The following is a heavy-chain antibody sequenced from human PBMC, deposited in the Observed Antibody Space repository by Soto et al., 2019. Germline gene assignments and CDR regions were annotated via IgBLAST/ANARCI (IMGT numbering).Heavy chain of an antibody. Sequence: QERLVQSGAELRRPGASVKISCRASGYNFPSSNVNWVRQASGQGPEGLGWMNAANGNAAFAREFQGGVTMTRDLPTDTAYLELGGLPSGDTAMYYCARAVGIAVTDLHLWGPGTLVTVS. CDR3: ARAVGIAVTDLHL. D-gene: IGHD6-19*01. V-gene: IGHV1-8*01. CDR1: GYNFPSSN. J-gene: IGHJ5*02. CDR2: MNAANGNA.